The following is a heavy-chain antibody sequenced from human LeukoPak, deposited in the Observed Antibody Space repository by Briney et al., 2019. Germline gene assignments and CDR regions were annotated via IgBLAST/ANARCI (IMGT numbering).Heavy chain of an antibody. J-gene: IGHJ4*02. D-gene: IGHD3-3*01. V-gene: IGHV4-39*01. CDR1: GGSISSSSYY. Sequence: PSETLSLTCTVSGGSISSSSYYWGWIRQPPGKGLEWIGSIYYSGSTYYNLSLKSRVTISVDTSKNQFSLKLSSVTAADTAVYYCARQRYYDFWSGSPVDYWGQGTLVTVSS. CDR3: ARQRYYDFWSGSPVDY. CDR2: IYYSGST.